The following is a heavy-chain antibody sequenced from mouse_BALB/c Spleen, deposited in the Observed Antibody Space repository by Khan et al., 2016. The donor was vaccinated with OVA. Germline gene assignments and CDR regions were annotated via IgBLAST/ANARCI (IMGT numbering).Heavy chain of an antibody. V-gene: IGHV1-76*01. Sequence: QVQLKQSGAELVRPGASVKLSCKTSGYIFTSYWIHWVKQRSGQGLEWIARIYPGTDNTYYNEKLKDKATLTADKSSSTAYMQLSSLKSENSAVYYFAREESLYYFNNWGKGTTLTVSS. CDR1: GYIFTSYW. CDR2: IYPGTDNT. CDR3: AREESLYYFNN. D-gene: IGHD6-2*01. J-gene: IGHJ2*01.